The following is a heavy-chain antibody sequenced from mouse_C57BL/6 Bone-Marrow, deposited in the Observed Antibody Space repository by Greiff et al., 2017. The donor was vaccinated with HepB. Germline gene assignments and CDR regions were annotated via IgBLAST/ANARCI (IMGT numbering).Heavy chain of an antibody. CDR2: ISGGGGNT. V-gene: IGHV5-9*01. Sequence: EVKVVESGGGLVKPGGSLKLSCAASGFTFSSYTMSWVRQTPEKRLEWVATISGGGGNTYYPDSVKGRFTISRDNAKNTLYLQMSSLRSEDTALYYCARHAPYYYGSSYGYFDVWGTGTTVTVSS. CDR1: GFTFSSYT. J-gene: IGHJ1*03. CDR3: ARHAPYYYGSSYGYFDV. D-gene: IGHD1-1*01.